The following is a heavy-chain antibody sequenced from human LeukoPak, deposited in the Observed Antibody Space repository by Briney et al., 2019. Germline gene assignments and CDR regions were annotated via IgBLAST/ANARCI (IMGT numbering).Heavy chain of an antibody. V-gene: IGHV1-2*06. J-gene: IGHJ4*02. D-gene: IGHD3-22*01. CDR2: INPNSGGT. CDR3: ARGGGYYDSSGYAYYFDY. Sequence: GASVKVSCKASGYTFTGYYMHWVRQAPGQGLEWMGRINPNSGGTNYAQKFHGRVTMTRDTSISTAYMELSRLRSDDTAVYYCARGGGYYDSSGYAYYFDYWGQGTLVTVSS. CDR1: GYTFTGYY.